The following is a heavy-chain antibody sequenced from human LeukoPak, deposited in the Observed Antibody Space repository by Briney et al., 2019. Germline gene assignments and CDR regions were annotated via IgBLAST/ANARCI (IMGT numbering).Heavy chain of an antibody. V-gene: IGHV4-59*01. CDR1: GVSIDTYY. D-gene: IGHD7-27*01. J-gene: IGHJ4*02. CDR3: AKLGSPRAY. Sequence: SETLSLTCTVSGVSIDTYYWSWIRQPPGKGLEWIGYISYFGSTDYHPSLKTRVTISVHTSKNQFAPSLHSGAAAGTAVYYRAKLGSPRAYWGQGILVRVSS. CDR2: ISYFGST.